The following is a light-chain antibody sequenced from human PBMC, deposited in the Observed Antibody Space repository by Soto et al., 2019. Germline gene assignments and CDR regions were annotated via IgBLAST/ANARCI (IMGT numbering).Light chain of an antibody. CDR1: QSVSNF. Sequence: EIVLTQSPATLSLSPGERATLSCRASQSVSNFLAWYQQKPGQAPRLLISDASNRATGIPGRFSGSGSRTNFRLTISSQEPEDFAVNYCQQRSNWPWTFGQGTKVEIK. J-gene: IGKJ1*01. CDR2: DAS. V-gene: IGKV3-11*01. CDR3: QQRSNWPWT.